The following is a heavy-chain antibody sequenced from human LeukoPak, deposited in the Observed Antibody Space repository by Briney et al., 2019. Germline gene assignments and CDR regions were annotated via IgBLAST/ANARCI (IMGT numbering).Heavy chain of an antibody. CDR2: INHSGST. CDR3: ARDWPVEDGSGRPHFDY. Sequence: SETLSLTCAVYGGSFSGYYWSWIRQPPGKGLEWIGEINHSGSTNYNPSLKSRVTISVDTSKNQFSLKLSSVTAADTAVYYCARDWPVEDGSGRPHFDYWGQGTVVTVSS. CDR1: GGSFSGYY. D-gene: IGHD3-10*01. J-gene: IGHJ4*02. V-gene: IGHV4-34*01.